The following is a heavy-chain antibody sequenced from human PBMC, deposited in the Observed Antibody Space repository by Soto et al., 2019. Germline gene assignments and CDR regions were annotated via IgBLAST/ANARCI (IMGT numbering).Heavy chain of an antibody. CDR2: INAGNGNT. J-gene: IGHJ4*02. CDR1: GYTFTSYA. V-gene: IGHV1-3*01. CDR3: ARDRVRGVIGFDY. Sequence: GASVKVSCTASGYTFTSYAMHWVRQAPGQRLEWMGWINAGNGNTKYSQKFQGRVTITRDTSASTAYMELSSLRSEDTAVYYCARDRVRGVIGFDYWGQGTLVTVSS. D-gene: IGHD3-10*01.